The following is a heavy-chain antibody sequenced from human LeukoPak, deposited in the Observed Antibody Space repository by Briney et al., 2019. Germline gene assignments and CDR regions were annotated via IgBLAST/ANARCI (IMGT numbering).Heavy chain of an antibody. D-gene: IGHD3-22*01. V-gene: IGHV3-7*01. CDR3: ARDYYDSSGYYYYYYYYYMDV. Sequence: GGSLRLSCAAAGFTFTNFWMNWVRQAPGKGLEWVANIKQDGSEKNYVDSVKGRFTISRDNAKNSLYLQMNSLRAEDTAVYYCARDYYDSSGYYYYYYYYYMDVWGKGTTVTISS. J-gene: IGHJ6*03. CDR1: GFTFTNFW. CDR2: IKQDGSEK.